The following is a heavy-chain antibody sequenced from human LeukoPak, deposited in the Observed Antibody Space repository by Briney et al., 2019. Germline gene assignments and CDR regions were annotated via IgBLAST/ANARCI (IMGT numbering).Heavy chain of an antibody. CDR1: GFTFTSYG. J-gene: IGHJ3*02. CDR3: ARGGRWELPRPYAFDI. D-gene: IGHD1-26*01. CDR2: ISVYNGHT. Sequence: GGSLRLSCAASGFTFTSYGISWVRQAPGQGLEWMGWISVYNGHTNYAQNLQGRVTMTTDTSTSTAYMELRSLRSDDTAVYYCARGGRWELPRPYAFDIWGQGTMVTVSS. V-gene: IGHV1-18*01.